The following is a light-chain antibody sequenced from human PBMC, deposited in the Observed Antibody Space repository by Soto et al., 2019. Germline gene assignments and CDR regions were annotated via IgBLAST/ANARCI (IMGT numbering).Light chain of an antibody. CDR1: QSVLYSSNNKNY. J-gene: IGKJ4*01. CDR2: WAS. Sequence: DIVMTQSPDSLAVSLGERATINCKSSQSVLYSSNNKNYLAWYQQKPGQPPKLLIYWASTRESGVPDRFSGSASGTDFTLTISSLQAEDVAVYYCQQYYSTLLTFGGGTTVEI. V-gene: IGKV4-1*01. CDR3: QQYYSTLLT.